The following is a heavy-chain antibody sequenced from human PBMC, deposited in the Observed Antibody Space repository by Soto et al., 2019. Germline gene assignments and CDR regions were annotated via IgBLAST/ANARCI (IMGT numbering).Heavy chain of an antibody. CDR3: AKKYSSSWFQIHH. V-gene: IGHV3-23*01. CDR1: GFTFTDYA. D-gene: IGHD6-13*01. CDR2: ISGSGDTT. Sequence: EVQLLESGGGLVQPGGSLRLSCVASGFTFTDYAMSWVRQAPGEGLEWVSAISGSGDTTYYADSVKGRFTISRDNFRNTLYFQMNSLRAEDTAVYYCAKKYSSSWFQIHHWGQGTLVTVPS. J-gene: IGHJ5*02.